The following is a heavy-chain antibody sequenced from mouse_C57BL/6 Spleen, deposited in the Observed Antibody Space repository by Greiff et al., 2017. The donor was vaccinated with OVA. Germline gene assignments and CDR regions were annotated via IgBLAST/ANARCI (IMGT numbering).Heavy chain of an antibody. V-gene: IGHV3-6*01. J-gene: IGHJ3*01. CDR1: GYSITSGYY. CDR2: ISYDGSN. D-gene: IGHD2-4*01. CDR3: ARSPYDYDGFAY. Sequence: EVKLVESGPGLVKPSQSLSLTCSVTGYSITSGYYWNWIRQFPGNTLEWMGYISYDGSNNYNPSLKNRISITRDTSKNQFFLKLNSVTTEDTATYYCARSPYDYDGFAYWGQGTLVTVSA.